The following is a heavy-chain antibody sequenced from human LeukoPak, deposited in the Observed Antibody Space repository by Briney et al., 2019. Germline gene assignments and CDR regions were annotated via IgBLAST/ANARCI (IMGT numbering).Heavy chain of an antibody. CDR1: GGSISSATYY. CDR3: AREAYTTEGLPAATADYYYYMDV. J-gene: IGHJ6*03. V-gene: IGHV4-61*02. Sequence: SETLSLNCTVSGGSISSATYYWSWIRQPPGKGLQWIGRIYTSGSPNYNPSLKSRVTISVDTSKKQVSLKLRSVTAADTAVYYCAREAYTTEGLPAATADYYYYMDVWGKGTTVTVSS. CDR2: IYTSGSP. D-gene: IGHD2-2*01.